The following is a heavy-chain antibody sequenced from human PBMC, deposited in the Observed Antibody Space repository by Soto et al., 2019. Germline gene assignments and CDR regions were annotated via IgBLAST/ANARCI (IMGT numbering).Heavy chain of an antibody. Sequence: PGGSLRLSCAASGFTFSSYWMHWVRQAPGKGLVWVSRINSDGSSTSYADSVKGRFTISRDNAKNTLYLQMNSLRAEDTAVYYCARVWYYGSGSYYPFDYWGQGTLVTVSS. V-gene: IGHV3-74*01. J-gene: IGHJ4*02. CDR3: ARVWYYGSGSYYPFDY. CDR1: GFTFSSYW. D-gene: IGHD3-10*01. CDR2: INSDGSST.